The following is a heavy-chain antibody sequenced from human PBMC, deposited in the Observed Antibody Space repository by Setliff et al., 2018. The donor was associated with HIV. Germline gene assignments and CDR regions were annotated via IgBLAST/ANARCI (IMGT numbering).Heavy chain of an antibody. CDR2: IYYSGTT. D-gene: IGHD3-10*01. V-gene: IGHV4-38-2*01. CDR1: GYSINSGYS. CDR3: ARLSLSLVRGIINSGDRFFDY. Sequence: SATLSLTCGVSGYSINSGYSWGWIRQPPGKGLEWIGVIYYSGTTYYNPSLKSRVTISVDTSKNQFSLKLSSVTAADTAVYYCARLSLSLVRGIINSGDRFFDYWGQGSLVTVSS. J-gene: IGHJ4*02.